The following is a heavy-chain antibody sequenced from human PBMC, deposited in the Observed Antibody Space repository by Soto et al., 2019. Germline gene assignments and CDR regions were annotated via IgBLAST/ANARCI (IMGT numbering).Heavy chain of an antibody. CDR2: ISGTGGST. CDR3: AKAPFGGMDV. Sequence: EVQLLESGGGLVQPGGSLRLSCAASGLTFSSYPTSWVRQAPGKGLECVSVISGTGGSTYHADSVKGRFTISRDNPKNTLFLQMNNLRVEDTAVYYCAKAPFGGMDVWGQGTTVTVSS. V-gene: IGHV3-23*01. CDR1: GLTFSSYP. J-gene: IGHJ6*02. D-gene: IGHD3-16*01.